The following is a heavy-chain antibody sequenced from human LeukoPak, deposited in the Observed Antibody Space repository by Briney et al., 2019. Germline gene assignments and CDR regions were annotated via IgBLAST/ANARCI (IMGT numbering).Heavy chain of an antibody. J-gene: IGHJ4*02. CDR1: GFTFSNAW. V-gene: IGHV3-15*01. D-gene: IGHD2-21*02. Sequence: GGSLRLSCAASGFTFSNAWMSWVRQAPGKGLEWVGRIKSKTDGGTTDYAAPVKGRFTISRDDSKNTLYLQMNSLTTEDTAVYYCTTCGGDCYPFDYWGQGTLVTVSS. CDR2: IKSKTDGGTT. CDR3: TTCGGDCYPFDY.